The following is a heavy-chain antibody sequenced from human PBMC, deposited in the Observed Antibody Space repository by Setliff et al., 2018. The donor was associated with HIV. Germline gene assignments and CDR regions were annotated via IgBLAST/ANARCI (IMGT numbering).Heavy chain of an antibody. V-gene: IGHV1-2*02. CDR1: GYRFDEYG. CDR3: ARDLGYSSSSGWFDP. D-gene: IGHD6-6*01. Sequence: ASVKVSCKASGYRFDEYGISWVRQAPGQGLEWMGWISPNSGGTNYAQKFQGRVTMTRDTSISTAYMELSRLRSDDTAVYYCARDLGYSSSSGWFDPWGQGTLVTVSS. J-gene: IGHJ5*02. CDR2: ISPNSGGT.